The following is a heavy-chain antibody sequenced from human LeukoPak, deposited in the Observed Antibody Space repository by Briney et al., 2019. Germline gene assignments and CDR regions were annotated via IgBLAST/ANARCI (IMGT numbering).Heavy chain of an antibody. V-gene: IGHV1-69*13. CDR2: IIPIFGTA. J-gene: IGHJ5*02. D-gene: IGHD6-6*01. CDR1: GGTFSSYA. CDR3: ARGGPYRGSSSWDWVDP. Sequence: ASVKVSCKASGGTFSSYAISWVRQAPGQGLEWMGGIIPIFGTANYAQKFQGRVTITADESTSTAYMELSSLRSEDTAVYYCARGGPYRGSSSWDWVDPWGQGTLVTVSS.